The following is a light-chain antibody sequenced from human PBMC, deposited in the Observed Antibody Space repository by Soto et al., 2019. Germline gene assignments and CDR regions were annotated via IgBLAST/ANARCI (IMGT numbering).Light chain of an antibody. CDR3: QQYYSYPWK. CDR1: QGISSY. J-gene: IGKJ1*01. V-gene: IGKV1-8*01. CDR2: SGS. Sequence: AIRMTQSPSSFSASTGDRVTITCRARQGISSYLAWYQQKPGKAPKLLIYSGSTLQSGVPSRFSGSSSGTYFTLTFSCLQSEDFATYYCQQYYSYPWKFGQGTKVEIK.